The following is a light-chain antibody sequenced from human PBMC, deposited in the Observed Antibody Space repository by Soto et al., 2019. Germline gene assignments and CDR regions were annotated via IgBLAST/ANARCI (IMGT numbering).Light chain of an antibody. CDR2: DTT. V-gene: IGLV7-46*01. CDR3: LLSYSGARV. CDR1: TGAVTSGHY. Sequence: QAVVTQEPSLTVSPGGTVTLTCGSNTGAVTSGHYPYWFQRRPGQAPTTLIYDTTNKYSWTPARFSGSVLGGKAALTLSGAQPEDEADYYCLLSYSGARVFGGGTKLTVL. J-gene: IGLJ3*02.